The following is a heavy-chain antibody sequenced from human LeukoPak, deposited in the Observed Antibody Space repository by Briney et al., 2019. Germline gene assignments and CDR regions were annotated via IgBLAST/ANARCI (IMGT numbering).Heavy chain of an antibody. Sequence: GGSLRLSCAASGFTFSSYEMNWVRQAPGKGLEWVSYISSSGSTIYYADSVKGRFTIYRDNPKHSLYLQINSLSAEDMAVYYCAELGITMIGGVWGKGTTLTISS. D-gene: IGHD3-10*02. CDR2: ISSSGSTI. CDR3: AELGITMIGGV. CDR1: GFTFSSYE. J-gene: IGHJ6*04. V-gene: IGHV3-48*03.